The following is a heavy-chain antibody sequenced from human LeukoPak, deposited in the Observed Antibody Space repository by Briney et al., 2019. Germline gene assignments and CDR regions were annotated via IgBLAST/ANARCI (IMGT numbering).Heavy chain of an antibody. V-gene: IGHV4-30-4*01. Sequence: SETLSLTCTVSGGSISSGDYYWSWIRQPPGKGLEWIGYIYYSGSTYYNPSLKSRVTISVDTSKNQFSLKLSSVTAADTAVHYCARARYGDYLFDYWGQGTLVTVSS. J-gene: IGHJ4*02. CDR1: GGSISSGDYY. CDR3: ARARYGDYLFDY. D-gene: IGHD4-17*01. CDR2: IYYSGST.